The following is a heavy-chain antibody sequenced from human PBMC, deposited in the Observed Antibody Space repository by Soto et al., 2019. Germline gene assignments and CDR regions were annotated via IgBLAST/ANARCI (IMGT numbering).Heavy chain of an antibody. D-gene: IGHD2-21*01. CDR2: MNPNSANT. V-gene: IGHV1-8*01. Sequence: QVQLVQSGAEVKKPGASVKVSCKASGYTFTSYDINWVGQATGQGLEWMGWMNPNSANTGFAQKFQGRVTMSRDTSISTAYMELSSLRSEDRGVYYCAREGVRGTDVWGQGTTVTVSS. CDR3: AREGVRGTDV. J-gene: IGHJ6*02. CDR1: GYTFTSYD.